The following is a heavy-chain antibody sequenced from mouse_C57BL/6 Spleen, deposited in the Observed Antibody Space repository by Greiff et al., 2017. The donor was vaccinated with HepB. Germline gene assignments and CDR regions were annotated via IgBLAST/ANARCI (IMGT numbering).Heavy chain of an antibody. CDR2: IDPSDSYT. J-gene: IGHJ2*01. CDR1: GYTFTSYW. D-gene: IGHD3-2*02. Sequence: VQLQQSGAELVKPGASVKLSCKASGYTFTSYWMQWVKQRPGQGLEWIGEIDPSDSYTNYNQKFKGKATLTVDPSSSPAYMQLSSLTSEDSAVYYCAKRSVDSSGYSYWGQGTTLTVSS. CDR3: AKRSVDSSGYSY. V-gene: IGHV1-50*01.